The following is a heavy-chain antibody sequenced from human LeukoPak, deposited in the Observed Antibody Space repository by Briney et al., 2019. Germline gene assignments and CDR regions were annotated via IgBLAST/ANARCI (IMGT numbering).Heavy chain of an antibody. CDR3: VRDGDDFNFDY. CDR1: GFTFSSYA. V-gene: IGHV3-23*01. Sequence: GGSLRLSCAAPGFTFSSYAMSWVRQAPGKGLEWVSAISGSGGSTYYADSVKGRFTISRDNAKNTLYLQMSSLRAEDTAVYFCVRDGDDFNFDYWGQGSLVTVSS. D-gene: IGHD5-24*01. CDR2: ISGSGGST. J-gene: IGHJ4*02.